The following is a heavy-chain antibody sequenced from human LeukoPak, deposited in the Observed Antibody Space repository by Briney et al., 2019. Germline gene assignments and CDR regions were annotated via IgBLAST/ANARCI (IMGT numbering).Heavy chain of an antibody. CDR1: GFTFSSYG. D-gene: IGHD3-10*01. CDR3: ARGAGSSRFGELPNYYYYYYMDV. CDR2: IRYDGSNK. V-gene: IGHV3-30*02. J-gene: IGHJ6*03. Sequence: GGSLRLSCAASGFTFSSYGMHWVRQAPGKGLEWVAFIRYDGSNKYYADSVKGRFTISRDNSKNTLYLQMNSLRAEDTALYYCARGAGSSRFGELPNYYYYYYMDVWGKGTTVTISS.